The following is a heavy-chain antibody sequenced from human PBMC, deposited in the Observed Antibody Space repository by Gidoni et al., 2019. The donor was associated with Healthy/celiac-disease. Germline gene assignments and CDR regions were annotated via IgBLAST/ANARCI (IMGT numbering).Heavy chain of an antibody. J-gene: IGHJ4*02. Sequence: GSISSSSYYWGWIRQPPGKGLEWIGSIYYSGSTYYNPSLKSRVTISVDTSKNQFSLKLSSVTAADTAVYYCATHNWNYLRTAASPFDYWGQGTLVTVSS. CDR3: ATHNWNYLRTAASPFDY. CDR2: IYYSGST. D-gene: IGHD1-7*01. CDR1: GSISSSSYY. V-gene: IGHV4-39*01.